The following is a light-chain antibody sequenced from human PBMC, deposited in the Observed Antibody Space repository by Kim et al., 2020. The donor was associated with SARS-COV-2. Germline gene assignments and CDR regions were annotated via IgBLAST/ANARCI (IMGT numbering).Light chain of an antibody. V-gene: IGLV3-19*01. CDR3: NSRDSSGNHLV. J-gene: IGLJ2*01. CDR2: GKN. Sequence: ALGQTVRITCQGDSLRSYYESWYQQKPGQAPVLVIYGKNNRPSGIPDRFSGSSSGNTASLTITGAQAEDEADYYCNSRDSSGNHLVFGGGTQVTVL. CDR1: SLRSYY.